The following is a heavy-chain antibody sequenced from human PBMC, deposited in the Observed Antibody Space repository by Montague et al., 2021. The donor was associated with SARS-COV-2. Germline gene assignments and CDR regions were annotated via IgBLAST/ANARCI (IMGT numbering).Heavy chain of an antibody. Sequence: SLRLSCAASGFTFSSYSINWVRQAPGKGLEWVSSISRISDYIYYADSAKGRFTISRDNAKNSLYLQLDSLRAEDTAVYYCARGYDSSGYQYWGQGTLVTVSS. J-gene: IGHJ4*02. CDR2: ISRISDYI. D-gene: IGHD3-22*01. CDR1: GFTFSSYS. V-gene: IGHV3-21*04. CDR3: ARGYDSSGYQY.